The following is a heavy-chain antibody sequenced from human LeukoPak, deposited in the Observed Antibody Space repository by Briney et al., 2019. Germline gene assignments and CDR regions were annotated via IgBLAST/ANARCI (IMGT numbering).Heavy chain of an antibody. Sequence: SETLSLTCTVSGGSISSYYWSWIRQPPGKGLEWIGYIYYSVSTNYNPSLKSRVTISVDTSKNQFSLKLTSVTAADTALYYCARQGSGGRVLDIWGQGTMVTVSS. D-gene: IGHD5/OR15-5a*01. J-gene: IGHJ3*02. CDR3: ARQGSGGRVLDI. CDR2: IYYSVST. V-gene: IGHV4-59*08. CDR1: GGSISSYY.